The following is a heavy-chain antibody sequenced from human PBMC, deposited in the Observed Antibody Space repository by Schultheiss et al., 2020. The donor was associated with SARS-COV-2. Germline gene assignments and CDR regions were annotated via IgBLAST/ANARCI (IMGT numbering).Heavy chain of an antibody. J-gene: IGHJ6*02. D-gene: IGHD1-26*01. CDR2: ISYDGSNK. CDR1: GFTFSSYG. CDR3: AKDLRKYSGSYYGWHGMDV. V-gene: IGHV3-30*18. Sequence: GGSLRLSCAASGFTFSSYGMHWVRQAPGKGLEWVAVISYDGSNKYYADSVKGRFTISRDISKNTLYLQMNSLRAEDTAVYYCAKDLRKYSGSYYGWHGMDVWGQGTTVTVSS.